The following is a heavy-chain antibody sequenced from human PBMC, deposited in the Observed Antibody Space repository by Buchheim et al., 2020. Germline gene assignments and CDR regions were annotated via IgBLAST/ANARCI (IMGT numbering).Heavy chain of an antibody. CDR2: IYYSGST. CDR3: ARAAWELPPYYYYYGMDV. V-gene: IGHV4-59*01. CDR1: GGSISSYY. J-gene: IGHJ6*02. Sequence: QVQLQESGPGLVKPSETLSLTCTVSGGSISSYYWSWIRQTPGKGLEWIGYIYYSGSTNYNPSLKSRVTISVDTSKNQFSLKLSSVTAADTAVYYCARAAWELPPYYYYYGMDVWGQGTT. D-gene: IGHD1-26*01.